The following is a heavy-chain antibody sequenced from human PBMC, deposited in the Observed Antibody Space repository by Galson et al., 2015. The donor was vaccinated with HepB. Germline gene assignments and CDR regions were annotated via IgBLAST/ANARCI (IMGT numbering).Heavy chain of an antibody. Sequence: PALVKPTQTLTLTCTFSGFSLSTSGMRASWIRQPPGKALEWLARIDWDDDKFYSTSLKTRLTISKDTSKNQVVLTMTNMDPVDTATYYCARSDGGSGDAFDIWGQGTMVTVSS. CDR3: ARSDGGSGDAFDI. CDR1: GFSLSTSGMR. J-gene: IGHJ3*02. CDR2: IDWDDDK. V-gene: IGHV2-70*04. D-gene: IGHD1-26*01.